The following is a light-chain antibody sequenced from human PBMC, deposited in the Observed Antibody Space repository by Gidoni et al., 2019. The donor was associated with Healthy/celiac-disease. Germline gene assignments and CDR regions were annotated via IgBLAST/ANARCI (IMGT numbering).Light chain of an antibody. CDR1: SSNIGAGYD. CDR2: GNS. J-gene: IGLJ2*01. CDR3: QSYDSSLSGYVV. Sequence: QSVLTQPPSMSGAPGQRVTISCTGSSSNIGAGYDVHWYQQLPGPAPKLLIYGNSNRPSGVPDRFSGSKSGTSASLAITGLQAEDEADYYCQSYDSSLSGYVVFGGGTKLTVL. V-gene: IGLV1-40*01.